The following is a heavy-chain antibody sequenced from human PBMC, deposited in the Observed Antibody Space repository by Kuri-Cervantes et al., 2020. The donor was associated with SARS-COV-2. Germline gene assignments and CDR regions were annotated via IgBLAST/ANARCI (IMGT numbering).Heavy chain of an antibody. CDR2: IIPTLGIA. Sequence: SVKVSCKASGGTFSSYAISWVRQAPGQGLEWMGGIIPTLGIANYAQKFQGRVTITADKSTSTAYMELSSLRSEDTAVYYCASGLLGDSTMAFDSWGQGTLVTVSS. CDR3: ASGLLGDSTMAFDS. J-gene: IGHJ4*02. V-gene: IGHV1-69*10. D-gene: IGHD3-22*01. CDR1: GGTFSSYA.